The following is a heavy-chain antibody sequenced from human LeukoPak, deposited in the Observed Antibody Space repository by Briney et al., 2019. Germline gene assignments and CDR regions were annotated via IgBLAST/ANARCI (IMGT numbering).Heavy chain of an antibody. J-gene: IGHJ4*02. CDR2: IIPILGIA. V-gene: IGHV1-69*04. CDR3: AREVVTAGYFDY. Sequence: PGASVKVSCTASGGTFSSYAISWVRQAPGQGLEWMGRIIPILGIANYAQKFQGRVTITAAKSTSTAYMELSSLRSEDTAVYYCAREVVTAGYFDYWGQGTLVTVSS. CDR1: GGTFSSYA. D-gene: IGHD2-21*02.